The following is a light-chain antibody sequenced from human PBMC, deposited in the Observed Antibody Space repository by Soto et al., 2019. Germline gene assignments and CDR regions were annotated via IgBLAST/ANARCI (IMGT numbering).Light chain of an antibody. J-gene: IGKJ5*01. CDR1: QSVSSY. Sequence: IVLTQSPGTLSFAPWERGTLSWSSSQSVSSYLAWYQQKPGQAPRLLIYDTSNRATGIPARFSGSGSGTDFTLTISSLEPEDFAVYYCQQRSNWPPITFGQGTRLEIK. CDR2: DTS. CDR3: QQRSNWPPIT. V-gene: IGKV3-11*01.